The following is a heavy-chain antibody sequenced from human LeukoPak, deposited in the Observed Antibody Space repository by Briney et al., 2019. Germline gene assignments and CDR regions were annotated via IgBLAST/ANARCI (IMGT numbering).Heavy chain of an antibody. CDR3: ARTLAFDI. CDR2: IYSDSST. J-gene: IGHJ3*02. CDR1: GFTLNTYA. Sequence: GGSLRLSCAASGFTLNTYAMSWVRQAPGKGLEWVSVIYSDSSTYYADSVKGRFTISRDNSKNTLYLQMNSLRVEDTAVYYCARTLAFDIWGQGTMVTVSS. V-gene: IGHV3-66*01.